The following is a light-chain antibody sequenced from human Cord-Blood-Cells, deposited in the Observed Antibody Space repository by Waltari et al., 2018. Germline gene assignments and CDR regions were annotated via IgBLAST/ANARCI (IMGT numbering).Light chain of an antibody. Sequence: QSALTQPASVSGSPGQSITISCTGTSSDVGSYNLVSWYQQHPGKDPKLMIYEGSKRPSAVSNRFSGSKSGNTASLTISGLQAEDEADYYCCSYAGSSTFVVFGGGTKLTVL. CDR3: CSYAGSSTFVV. J-gene: IGLJ2*01. CDR2: EGS. CDR1: SSDVGSYNL. V-gene: IGLV2-23*03.